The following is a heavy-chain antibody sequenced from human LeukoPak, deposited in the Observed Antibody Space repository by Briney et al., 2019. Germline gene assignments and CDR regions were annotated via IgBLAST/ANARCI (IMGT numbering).Heavy chain of an antibody. CDR3: ARGNLRGFDY. V-gene: IGHV3-7*01. Sequence: PGGSLRLSCAASGFTFSSYWMSWVRHPPGKGLKWVANIKQDGSEKYFVDSVKGRFTISRDNTKNSLDLQMNSLRTEDPAVYYCARGNLRGFDYWGQGTLVTVSS. CDR2: IKQDGSEK. J-gene: IGHJ4*02. CDR1: GFTFSSYW.